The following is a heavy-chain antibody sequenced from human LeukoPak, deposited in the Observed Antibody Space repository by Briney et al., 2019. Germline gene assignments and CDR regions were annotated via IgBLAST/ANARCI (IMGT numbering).Heavy chain of an antibody. CDR3: ARVGRESSTGWLDY. V-gene: IGHV1-2*06. CDR1: GYTFIDYY. CDR2: INVKSGAT. Sequence: GASVTVSFTASGYTFIDYYFNWVRQAPGQGPEWMGRINVKSGATDYAQKFQSRVTVTRDTSISTAYMELSSLRSDDTAVYYCARVGRESSTGWLDYWGQGTLVTVSS. J-gene: IGHJ4*02. D-gene: IGHD6-19*01.